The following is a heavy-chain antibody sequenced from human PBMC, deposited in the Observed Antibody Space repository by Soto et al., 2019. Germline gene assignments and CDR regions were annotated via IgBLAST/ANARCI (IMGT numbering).Heavy chain of an antibody. CDR2: INAYNGNT. CDR1: GYTFTSYG. CDR3: ARDVGYGLIGG. D-gene: IGHD5-18*01. V-gene: IGHV1-18*01. J-gene: IGHJ4*02. Sequence: QVQLVQSGGEVKKPGASVKVSCKASGYTFTSYGISWVRQAPGQGLEWMGWINAYNGNTNSAQKGQRIATMTTDTSTSTAYMELSSLRSDDTAVYYCARDVGYGLIGGWGQGTLVTVSS.